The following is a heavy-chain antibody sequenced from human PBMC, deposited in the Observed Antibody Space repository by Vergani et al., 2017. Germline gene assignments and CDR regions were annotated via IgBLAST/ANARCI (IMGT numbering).Heavy chain of an antibody. CDR2: VYYSGST. D-gene: IGHD3-16*01. V-gene: IGHV4-39*01. Sequence: QLQLQESGPGLVKPSETLSLTCTVSGGSISSSSYYWGWIRQPPGKGLECIGSVYYSGSTYYNPSLKSRVTISVDTSKNQFSLKLSSVTAADTAVYYCARHGGLYAPRDWFDPWGQGTLVTVSS. CDR1: GGSISSSSYY. CDR3: ARHGGLYAPRDWFDP. J-gene: IGHJ5*02.